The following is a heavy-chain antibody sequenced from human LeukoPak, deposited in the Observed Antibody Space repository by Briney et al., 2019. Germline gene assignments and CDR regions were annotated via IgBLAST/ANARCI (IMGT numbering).Heavy chain of an antibody. CDR3: AKDRIAVAGTQDY. D-gene: IGHD6-19*01. CDR2: ITDSGVST. CDR1: GFTFSNYA. V-gene: IGHV3-23*01. Sequence: GGSLRLSCAASGFTFSNYAMSWVRRAPGKGLEWVSSITDSGVSTYYADSVKGRFSISRDNYKNTLYLQMSSLRAEDTAVYYCAKDRIAVAGTQDYWGQGTLVTVSS. J-gene: IGHJ4*02.